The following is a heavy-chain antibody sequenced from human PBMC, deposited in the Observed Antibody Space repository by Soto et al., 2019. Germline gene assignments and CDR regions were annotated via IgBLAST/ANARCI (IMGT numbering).Heavy chain of an antibody. J-gene: IGHJ1*01. V-gene: IGHV3-30*18. D-gene: IGHD2-2*02. CDR1: GFTFSSYG. CDR3: AKQGYCSSTTCYTEYFQH. CDR2: ISYDGSNK. Sequence: GSLRLSCAASGFTFSSYGMHWVRQAPGKGLEWVAVISYDGSNKYYADSVKGRFTISRDNSKNTLYLQMNSLRAEDTAVYYCAKQGYCSSTTCYTEYFQHWGQGTLLTVSS.